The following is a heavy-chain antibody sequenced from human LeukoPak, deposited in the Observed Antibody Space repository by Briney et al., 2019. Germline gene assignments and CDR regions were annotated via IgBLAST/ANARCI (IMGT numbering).Heavy chain of an antibody. CDR1: GGSISSGSYY. D-gene: IGHD1-26*01. CDR2: ISLRGLT. CDR3: SRESGPFSPFGF. V-gene: IGHV4-39*07. Sequence: SETLSLTCAVSGGSISSGSYYWGWIRQPPGQGLEWIGEISLRGLTNYNPSLRSRLTMSLDESKNQVSLNLTSVTAADTAVYYCSRESGPFSPFGFWGQGTLVSVHS. J-gene: IGHJ4*02.